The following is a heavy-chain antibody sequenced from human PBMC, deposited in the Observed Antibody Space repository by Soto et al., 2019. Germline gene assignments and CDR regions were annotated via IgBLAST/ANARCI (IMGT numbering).Heavy chain of an antibody. D-gene: IGHD4-17*01. CDR1: GDSISSYY. CDR3: TRHASGGDYRFDY. V-gene: IGHV4-59*08. Sequence: PSETLSLTCTVSGDSISSYYWSWIRQPPGKGLEWIGYIYYSGSTKYNPSLKGRVTISVDTSKNQFSLNLSSVTAADTAVYYCTRHASGGDYRFDYWGQGTLVTVSS. J-gene: IGHJ4*02. CDR2: IYYSGST.